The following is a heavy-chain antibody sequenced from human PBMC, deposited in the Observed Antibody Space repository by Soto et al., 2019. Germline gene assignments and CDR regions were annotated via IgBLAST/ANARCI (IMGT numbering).Heavy chain of an antibody. J-gene: IGHJ3*02. CDR2: IKQDGSEK. Sequence: GGSLRLSCAASGFTFSSYWMSWVRQAPGKGLEWVANIKQDGSEKYYVDSVKGRFTISRDNAKNSLYLQMNSLRAEDTAVYYCAREAFYLAGTNYAFYIWGQGTMVTVSS. V-gene: IGHV3-7*01. CDR1: GFTFSSYW. D-gene: IGHD6-19*01. CDR3: AREAFYLAGTNYAFYI.